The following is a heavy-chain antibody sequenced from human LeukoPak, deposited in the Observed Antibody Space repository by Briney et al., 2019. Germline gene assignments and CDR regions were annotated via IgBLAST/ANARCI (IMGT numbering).Heavy chain of an antibody. Sequence: SETLSLTCAVYGGSFSGYYWSWIRQPPGKGLEWIGEINHSGSTNYNPSLKSRVTISVDTSKNQFSLKLSSVTAADTAVYYCARLVGYRTVGYMDVWGKGTTVTVSS. J-gene: IGHJ6*03. CDR1: GGSFSGYY. D-gene: IGHD5-12*01. V-gene: IGHV4-34*01. CDR2: INHSGST. CDR3: ARLVGYRTVGYMDV.